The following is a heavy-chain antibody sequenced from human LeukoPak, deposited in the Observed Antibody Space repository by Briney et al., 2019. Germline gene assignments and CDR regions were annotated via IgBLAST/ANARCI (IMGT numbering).Heavy chain of an antibody. Sequence: SVKVSCKASGGTFSSYAISWVRQAPGQGLEWMGGIIPIFGTANYAQKFQGRVTITTDESPSTAYMELSGLGSEDTAGDYCARSPWSGYSTYYYYYYMDVWGKGTTVTVSS. J-gene: IGHJ6*03. D-gene: IGHD3-3*01. CDR3: ARSPWSGYSTYYYYYYMDV. V-gene: IGHV1-69*05. CDR1: GGTFSSYA. CDR2: IIPIFGTA.